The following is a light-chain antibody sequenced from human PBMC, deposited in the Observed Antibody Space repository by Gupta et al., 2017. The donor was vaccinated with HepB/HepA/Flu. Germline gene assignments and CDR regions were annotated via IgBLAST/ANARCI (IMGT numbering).Light chain of an antibody. V-gene: IGLV3-1*01. J-gene: IGLJ1*01. CDR1: KLGDKY. CDR3: QAWDSSTGGYV. Sequence: SYELTHPPPVSVSPGQTASITCSGDKLGDKYACWYQQKPGQSPVLVIYQDSKRPSGIPERFSGSNSGNTATLTISGTQAMDEADYYCQAWDSSTGGYVFGTGTKVTVL. CDR2: QDS.